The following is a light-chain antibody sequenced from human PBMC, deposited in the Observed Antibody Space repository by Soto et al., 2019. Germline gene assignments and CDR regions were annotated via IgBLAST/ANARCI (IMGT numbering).Light chain of an antibody. Sequence: DIQMTQSPSSLSASVGDRVTITCRASRTTNNYLNWYQLKPGKAPKLLIYAASTLQTGVPSRFTGSGSGTDFTLTIISLQPEDYATYFCQQSYSMPYAFGPGTKV. J-gene: IGKJ2*01. CDR2: AAS. CDR3: QQSYSMPYA. V-gene: IGKV1-39*01. CDR1: RTTNNY.